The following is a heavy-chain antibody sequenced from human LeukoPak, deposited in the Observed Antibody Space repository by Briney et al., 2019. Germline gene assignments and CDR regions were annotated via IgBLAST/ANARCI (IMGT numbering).Heavy chain of an antibody. D-gene: IGHD3-10*01. CDR3: ARRHPYYYGSGTYSRED. Sequence: SETLSLTCTVSGGSIGNYYWNWIRQPAGKGLEWVGRISTSGTTNYHPSLKSRVTLSLDTSKNQFSLNLRSVTAADTAIYFCARRHPYYYGSGTYSREDWGQGTLVTVSS. J-gene: IGHJ4*02. CDR2: ISTSGTT. CDR1: GGSIGNYY. V-gene: IGHV4-4*07.